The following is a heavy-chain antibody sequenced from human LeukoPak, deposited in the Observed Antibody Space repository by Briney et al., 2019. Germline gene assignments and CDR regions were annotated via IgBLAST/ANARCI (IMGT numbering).Heavy chain of an antibody. V-gene: IGHV1-69*13. CDR3: ARDYYDSSGFSKLYGFDY. D-gene: IGHD3-22*01. CDR1: GGTFSSYA. Sequence: SVKVSCKASGGTFSSYAISWVRQAPGQGLEWMGGIIPIFGTANYAQKFQGRVTITADESTSTAYMELSSLRSEDTAVYYCARDYYDSSGFSKLYGFDYWGQGTLVTVSS. CDR2: IIPIFGTA. J-gene: IGHJ4*02.